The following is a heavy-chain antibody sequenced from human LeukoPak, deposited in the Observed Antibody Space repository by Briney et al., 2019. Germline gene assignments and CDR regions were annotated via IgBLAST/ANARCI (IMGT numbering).Heavy chain of an antibody. D-gene: IGHD4-17*01. Sequence: GGALRLSCVASGFNFSDYYMSWIRLTPGKGLEWVSYISSCSITIYYVDPVKGRFTISRDDAKNSLSLQMNNLRAEDTALYYCVRGRDYVGVAASLDLWGRGTLVTVS. CDR2: ISSCSITI. CDR1: GFNFSDYY. CDR3: VRGRDYVGVAASLDL. V-gene: IGHV3-11*01. J-gene: IGHJ5*02.